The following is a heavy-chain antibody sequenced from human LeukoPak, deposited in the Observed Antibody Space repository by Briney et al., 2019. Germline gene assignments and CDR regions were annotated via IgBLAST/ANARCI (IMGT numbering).Heavy chain of an antibody. CDR1: GGTFSSYA. CDR2: IIPIFGTA. Sequence: ASVKVSCKASGGTFSSYAISWVRQAPGQGLEWMGGIIPIFGTANYAQKFQGRVTITADKSTSTAYMELSSLRSEDTAVYYCATHYYDSSGYPQGFDYWGQGTLVTVSS. D-gene: IGHD3-22*01. V-gene: IGHV1-69*06. CDR3: ATHYYDSSGYPQGFDY. J-gene: IGHJ4*02.